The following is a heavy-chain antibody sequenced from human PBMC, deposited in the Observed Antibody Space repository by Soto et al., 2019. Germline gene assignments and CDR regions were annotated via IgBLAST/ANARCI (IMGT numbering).Heavy chain of an antibody. Sequence: QLQLQESGSGLVKPSQTRSLTCAVSAGSISSCGSSWSWIRQPPGKGLEWIGYIYHSGSNYYNPSLKSRVTRSVDRCKNQFSLKLSSVTAADTDVYYGARVPDYLGHGTLVTVS. CDR2: IYHSGSN. J-gene: IGHJ4*01. V-gene: IGHV4-30-2*01. CDR3: ARVPDY. CDR1: AGSISSCGSS.